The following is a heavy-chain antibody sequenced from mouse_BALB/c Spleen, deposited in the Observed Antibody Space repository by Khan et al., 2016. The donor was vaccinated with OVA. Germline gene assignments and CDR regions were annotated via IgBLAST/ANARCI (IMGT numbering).Heavy chain of an antibody. CDR1: GYSITSDYA. CDR2: ISYSGRT. V-gene: IGHV3-2*02. J-gene: IGHJ3*01. D-gene: IGHD3-3*01. Sequence: EVQLQESGPGLVKPSLSLSLTCTVTGYSITSDYAWNWIRQFPGHKLEWMGYISYSGRTSYTPSLKSRISITRATSKNPFFLQLNSVTTEDTATYFCVRGRAYWGQGTLVTVSA. CDR3: VRGRAY.